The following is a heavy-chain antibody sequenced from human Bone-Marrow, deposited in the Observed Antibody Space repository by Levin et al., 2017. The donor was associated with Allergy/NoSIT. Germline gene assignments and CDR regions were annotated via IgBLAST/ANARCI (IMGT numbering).Heavy chain of an antibody. CDR3: TKIDYGY. CDR2: ISSSGGHT. V-gene: IGHV3-23*01. Sequence: PGGSLRLSCAASGFNFTNYAMSWVRQTPGKGPEWISTISSSGGHTKYAESVRGRITVSRDNSKKTLFLQMSSLRAEDTAVYYCTKIDYGYWGQGTMVIVSS. CDR1: GFNFTNYA. J-gene: IGHJ4*02. D-gene: IGHD4-17*01.